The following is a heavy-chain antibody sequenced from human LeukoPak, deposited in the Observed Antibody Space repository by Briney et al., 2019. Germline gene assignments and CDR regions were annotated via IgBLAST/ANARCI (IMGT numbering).Heavy chain of an antibody. CDR2: ISGSGGST. J-gene: IGHJ4*02. D-gene: IGHD5-24*01. CDR3: AKDLGEWLAPIDY. CDR1: GFTFSSYA. V-gene: IGHV3-23*01. Sequence: GGSLRPSCAASGFTFSSYAMSWVRQAPGKGLEWVSAISGSGGSTYYADSVKGRFTISRDNSKNTLYLQMNSLRAEYTAVYYCAKDLGEWLAPIDYWGQGTLVTVSS.